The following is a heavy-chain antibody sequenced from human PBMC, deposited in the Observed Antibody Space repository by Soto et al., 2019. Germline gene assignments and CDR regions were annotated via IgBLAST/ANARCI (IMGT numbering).Heavy chain of an antibody. CDR3: AYSSGWYRHDV. J-gene: IGHJ3*01. V-gene: IGHV4-4*02. D-gene: IGHD6-19*01. Sequence: QVQLQESGPGLVKPSGTLSLTCAVSGDSISSPKWWTWLRQPPGKGLEWIGDLLHSGTTNYNPSLKSRVILSVDKSQNQFSLSQTSVTAADTAIYYCAYSSGWYRHDVWGQGTSVTVSS. CDR2: LLHSGTT. CDR1: GDSISSPKW.